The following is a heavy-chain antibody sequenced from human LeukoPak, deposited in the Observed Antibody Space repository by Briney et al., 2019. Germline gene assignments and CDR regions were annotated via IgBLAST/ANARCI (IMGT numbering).Heavy chain of an antibody. D-gene: IGHD3-10*01. CDR3: ATDLSTYYYGSGRNYFDY. CDR2: FDPEDGET. Sequence: ASVKVSCKASGGTFSSYAISWVRQAPGKGLEWMGGFDPEDGETIYAQKFQGRVTMTEDTSTDTAYMELSSLRSEDTAVYYCATDLSTYYYGSGRNYFDYWGQGTLVTVSS. V-gene: IGHV1-24*01. CDR1: GGTFSSYA. J-gene: IGHJ4*02.